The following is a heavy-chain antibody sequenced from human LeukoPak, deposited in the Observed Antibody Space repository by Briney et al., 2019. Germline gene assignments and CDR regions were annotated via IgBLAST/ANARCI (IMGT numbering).Heavy chain of an antibody. V-gene: IGHV3-21*01. CDR1: GFTFSSYS. J-gene: IGHJ4*02. Sequence: GGSLRLSCAASGFTFSSYSMNWVRQAPGKGLEWVSSISSSSSYIYYADSVKGRFTISRDNAKNSLYLQMNSLRAEDTAVYYCAGYDFWSGTGTFDYRGQGTLVTVSS. D-gene: IGHD3-3*01. CDR3: AGYDFWSGTGTFDY. CDR2: ISSSSSYI.